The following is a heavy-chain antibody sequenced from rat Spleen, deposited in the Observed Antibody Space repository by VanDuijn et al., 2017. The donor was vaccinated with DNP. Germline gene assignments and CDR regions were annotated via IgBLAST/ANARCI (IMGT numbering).Heavy chain of an antibody. CDR1: GFSFSYYY. D-gene: IGHD1-2*01. J-gene: IGHJ3*01. V-gene: IGHV2S12*01. CDR3: TREGYSSSYDWFAY. CDR2: ISSGGST. Sequence: VQLVESGGGLVQPGRSLKLSCAASGFSFSYYYMAWVRQPPGKGLEWIAAISSGGSTYYNSALKSRLSISRDTSKSQVFLKMNSLQTEDTAIYFCTREGYSSSYDWFAYWGQGTLVTVSS.